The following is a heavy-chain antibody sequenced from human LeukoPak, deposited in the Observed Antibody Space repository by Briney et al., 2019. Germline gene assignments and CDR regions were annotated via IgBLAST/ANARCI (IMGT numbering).Heavy chain of an antibody. Sequence: ASVKVSCKASGGTFSSYAISWVRQAPGQGLEWMGGIIPIFGTANYAQKFQGRVTITADKSTSTAYMELSSLRSEDTAVYYCARVPYSCSSTSCYGYYYYGVDVWGKGTTVTVSS. V-gene: IGHV1-69*06. CDR1: GGTFSSYA. CDR3: ARVPYSCSSTSCYGYYYYGVDV. D-gene: IGHD2-2*01. J-gene: IGHJ6*04. CDR2: IIPIFGTA.